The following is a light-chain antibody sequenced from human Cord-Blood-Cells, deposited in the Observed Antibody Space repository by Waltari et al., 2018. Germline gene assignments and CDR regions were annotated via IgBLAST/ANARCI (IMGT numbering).Light chain of an antibody. CDR2: AAS. Sequence: DIQMTQSPSSLSASVGDRVTITCRASQSISSYLNWYQQKPGKAPKLLVYAASSLQSGFHSRFSGSESGTDFTLTISSLQPEDFATYYCQQSYGTSITFGQGTRLGI. V-gene: IGKV1-39*01. J-gene: IGKJ5*01. CDR1: QSISSY. CDR3: QQSYGTSIT.